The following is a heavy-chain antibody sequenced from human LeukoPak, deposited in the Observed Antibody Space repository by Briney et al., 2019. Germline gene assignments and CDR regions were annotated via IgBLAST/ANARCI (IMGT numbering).Heavy chain of an antibody. CDR1: GFTFSSYG. CDR2: ISYDGSNK. Sequence: GGPLRLSCAASGFTFSSYGMHWVRQAPGKGLEWVSVISYDGSNKYYADSVKGRFTISRDNSKTTLYLQMNSLRVEDTAVYYCARGKQQLDYFYYYGLDVWGQGTTVTVSS. V-gene: IGHV3-30*03. D-gene: IGHD6-13*01. CDR3: ARGKQQLDYFYYYGLDV. J-gene: IGHJ6*02.